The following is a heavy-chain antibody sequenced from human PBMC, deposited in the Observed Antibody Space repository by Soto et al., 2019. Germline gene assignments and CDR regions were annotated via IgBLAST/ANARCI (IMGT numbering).Heavy chain of an antibody. Sequence: QLQLQESGPGLVKPSETLSLTCTVSGGSISSSSYYWGWIRQPPGKGLEWIGSLYYSGSTYYNPSLKSRVTISGDTSKNQFPLKLSAVTAADTAVYYCARGWRCSGCSCYSHYCYYMDVWGKGTTVTVSS. CDR1: GGSISSSSYY. CDR2: LYYSGST. J-gene: IGHJ6*03. CDR3: ARGWRCSGCSCYSHYCYYMDV. D-gene: IGHD2-15*01. V-gene: IGHV4-39*01.